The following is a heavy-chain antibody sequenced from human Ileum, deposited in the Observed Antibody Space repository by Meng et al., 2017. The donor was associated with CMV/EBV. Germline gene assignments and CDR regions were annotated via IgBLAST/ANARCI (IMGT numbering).Heavy chain of an antibody. J-gene: IGHJ5*02. D-gene: IGHD7-27*01. CDR3: ARDPRNWGLTP. CDR2: IWNDGSHK. V-gene: IGHV3-33*01. CDR1: GFTFSNYG. Sequence: GRSLRLSCAASGFTFSNYGMHWVRQAPGKGLEWVAIIWNDGSHKYYADSVKGRFTRSRDNSKNTMSLQMNSLRAEDTAVYYCARDPRNWGLTPWGQGTLVTVSS.